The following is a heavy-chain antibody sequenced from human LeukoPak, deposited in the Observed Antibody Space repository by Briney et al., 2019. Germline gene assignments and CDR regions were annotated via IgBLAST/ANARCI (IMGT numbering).Heavy chain of an antibody. CDR2: INHSGST. D-gene: IGHD3-10*01. J-gene: IGHJ4*02. CDR1: GGSFSGYY. V-gene: IGHV4-34*01. CDR3: ARDRSTYYYGSGSSYFDY. Sequence: SSETLSLTCAVYGGSFSGYYWSWIRQPPGKGLEWIGEINHSGSTNYNPSLKSRVTISVDTSKNQFSLKLSSVTAADTAVYYCARDRSTYYYGSGSSYFDYWGQGTLVTVSS.